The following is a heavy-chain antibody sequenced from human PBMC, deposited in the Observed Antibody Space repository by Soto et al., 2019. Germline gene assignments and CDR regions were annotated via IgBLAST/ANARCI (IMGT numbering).Heavy chain of an antibody. V-gene: IGHV4-59*01. D-gene: IGHD2-2*01. J-gene: IGHJ5*02. Sequence: QVQLQESGPGLVKPSETLSLTCTVSGGSISSYYWSWIRQPPGKGLEWIGYIYYSGSTNYNPSRNSRVTRSVDTSKNQFSLKLSSVTAADTAVYYCARAIVVVPAANNWFDPWGQGTLVTVSS. CDR1: GGSISSYY. CDR2: IYYSGST. CDR3: ARAIVVVPAANNWFDP.